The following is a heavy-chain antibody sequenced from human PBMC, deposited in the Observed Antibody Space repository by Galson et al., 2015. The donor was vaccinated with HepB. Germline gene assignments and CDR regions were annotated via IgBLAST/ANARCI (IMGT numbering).Heavy chain of an antibody. Sequence: SVKVSCKASGYTFNTYSINWVRQAPGQGLEWVGRINPNSGGTNYAQKFQGRITMTRDTSINTAYMELSRLRSDDTAVYYCARVGVPAAIFFHGMDVWGQGTTVTVSS. V-gene: IGHV1-2*06. CDR1: GYTFNTYS. D-gene: IGHD2-2*02. J-gene: IGHJ6*02. CDR3: ARVGVPAAIFFHGMDV. CDR2: INPNSGGT.